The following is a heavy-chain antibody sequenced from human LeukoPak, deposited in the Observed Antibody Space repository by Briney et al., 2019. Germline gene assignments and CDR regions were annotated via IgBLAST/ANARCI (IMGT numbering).Heavy chain of an antibody. CDR3: ARDGFLEWLLYLGYFQH. J-gene: IGHJ1*01. D-gene: IGHD3-3*01. CDR1: GYTFTGYY. V-gene: IGHV1-2*02. CDR2: INPNSGGT. Sequence: ASVKVSCKASGYTFTGYYMHWVRQAPGQGLEWMGWINPNSGGTNYAQKFQGRVTMTRDTSISTAYMELSGLRSDDTAVYYCARDGFLEWLLYLGYFQHWGQGTLVTVSS.